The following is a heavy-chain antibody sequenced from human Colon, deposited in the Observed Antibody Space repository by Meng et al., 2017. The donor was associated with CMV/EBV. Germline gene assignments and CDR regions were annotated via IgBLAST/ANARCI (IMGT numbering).Heavy chain of an antibody. D-gene: IGHD1-1*01. J-gene: IGHJ5*01. CDR1: GFTFSSYA. V-gene: IGHV3-23*01. CDR3: ATSYNSKPWYNWFDS. CDR2: ISDIGGTT. Sequence: GESLKISCAASGFTFSSYAMTWVRQAPGKGLEWVSTISDIGGTTYYSDSAKGRFTISRDKSQNTLYLQMNSLRVEDTAVYYCATSYNSKPWYNWFDSWGQGTLVTVSS.